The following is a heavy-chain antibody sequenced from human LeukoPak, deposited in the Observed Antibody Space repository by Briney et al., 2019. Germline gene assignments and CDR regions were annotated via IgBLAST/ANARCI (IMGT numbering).Heavy chain of an antibody. Sequence: PGGSLRLSCAASGFTVSSNYMSWVRQGPGKGLECVSVISNDGETYYADSVKGRLTISRDTSKNTVSLQMNSLRAEDTAVYYCEGDKTTGGWYEFDYWGQGSLVTVSS. CDR1: GFTVSSNY. V-gene: IGHV3-53*01. CDR2: ISNDGET. J-gene: IGHJ4*02. D-gene: IGHD6-19*01. CDR3: EGDKTTGGWYEFDY.